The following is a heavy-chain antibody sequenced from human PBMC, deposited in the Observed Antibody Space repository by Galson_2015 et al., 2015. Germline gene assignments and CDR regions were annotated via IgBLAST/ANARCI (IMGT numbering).Heavy chain of an antibody. CDR1: GFTFSTYW. V-gene: IGHV3-74*01. J-gene: IGHJ6*02. CDR2: TNSDGSTT. CDR3: ARDYCSSTSCLPYYYYGMDV. D-gene: IGHD2-2*01. Sequence: SLRLSCAASGFTFSTYWMHWVRQAPGKGLVWVSRTNSDGSTTSYADSVKGRFTISRDNAKNTLYLQMNSLRAEDTAVYYCARDYCSSTSCLPYYYYGMDVWGQGTTVTVSS.